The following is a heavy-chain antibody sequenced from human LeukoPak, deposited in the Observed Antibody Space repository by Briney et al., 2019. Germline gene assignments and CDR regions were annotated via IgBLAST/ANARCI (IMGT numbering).Heavy chain of an antibody. J-gene: IGHJ4*02. D-gene: IGHD3-22*01. V-gene: IGHV1-2*02. CDR1: GYTFTGYY. CDR2: INPNSGGT. CDR3: ARDLSHRYYHSTGYAFDY. Sequence: ASVKVSCKASGYTFTGYYMHWVRQAPGQGLEWMGWINPNSGGTNYAQKFQGRVTITRNTSISTAYMELSSLRSEDTAVYYCARDLSHRYYHSTGYAFDYWGQGTLVTVSS.